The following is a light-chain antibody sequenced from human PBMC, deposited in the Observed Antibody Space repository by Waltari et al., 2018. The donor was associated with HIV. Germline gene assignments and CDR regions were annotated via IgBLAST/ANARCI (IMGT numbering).Light chain of an antibody. CDR2: GAS. CDR1: QAISNN. J-gene: IGKJ2*01. V-gene: IGKV1-27*01. Sequence: DIQMTQPPSSLSASVGDRVTITCRASQAISNNLAWCQQKPGKVPKLLIYGASTLQSGVPSRFSGSGSGTDFTLTISSLQPDDFATYYCLQYNNYPFTFGQGTKLEIK. CDR3: LQYNNYPFT.